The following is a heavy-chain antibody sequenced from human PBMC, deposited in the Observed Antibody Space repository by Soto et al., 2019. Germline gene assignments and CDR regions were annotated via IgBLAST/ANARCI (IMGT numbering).Heavy chain of an antibody. Sequence: SETLSLTCTVSGGSISSYYWSWIRQPPGKGLEWIGYIYYSGSTNYNPSLKSRVTISVDTSKNQFSLKLSSVTAADTAVYYRARRLISAAGTSGWCDPWGQGTMGTVSS. CDR1: GGSISSYY. D-gene: IGHD6-13*01. V-gene: IGHV4-59*08. CDR2: IYYSGST. CDR3: ARRLISAAGTSGWCDP. J-gene: IGHJ5*02.